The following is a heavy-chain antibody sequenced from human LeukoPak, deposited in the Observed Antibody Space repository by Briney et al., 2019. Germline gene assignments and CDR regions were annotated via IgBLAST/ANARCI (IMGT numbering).Heavy chain of an antibody. D-gene: IGHD3-16*01. J-gene: IGHJ4*02. Sequence: TLRLSCTASGFTFGAYAMSWVRQAPGKGLEWLGFIRSNAYVGTTDYAASVKGRFTISRDDSNSSPYLQMNSLKTKDTAVYYCTRKGGPTLDYWGQGTLVTVSS. CDR2: IRSNAYVGTT. CDR3: TRKGGPTLDY. V-gene: IGHV3-49*04. CDR1: GFTFGAYA.